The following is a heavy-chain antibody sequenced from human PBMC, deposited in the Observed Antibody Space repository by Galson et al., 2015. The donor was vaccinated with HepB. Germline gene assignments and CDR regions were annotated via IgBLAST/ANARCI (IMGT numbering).Heavy chain of an antibody. V-gene: IGHV1-2*06. Sequence: SVKVSCKASGYTFTDYYISWVRQAPGQGLEYMGRINPNSGGTNSAQRFQGRVTMTRDTSISTIYMELTRLRSEDTAVYYCARGGVAANLATDWYFDLWGRGTLVTVSS. D-gene: IGHD1-14*01. CDR1: GYTFTDYY. J-gene: IGHJ2*01. CDR3: ARGGVAANLATDWYFDL. CDR2: INPNSGGT.